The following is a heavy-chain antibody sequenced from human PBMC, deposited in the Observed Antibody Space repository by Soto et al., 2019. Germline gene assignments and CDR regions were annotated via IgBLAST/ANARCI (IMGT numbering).Heavy chain of an antibody. Sequence: SVKVSCKALGNTFIYRYLHWVRQAPGQALEWMGWITPFSGDVHYAQKFQERVTITRDRSINTAYMQMSSLRSEDTAMYFCAGGGAGSGPFNWELLDHWGQGTLVTVSS. CDR1: GNTFIYRY. V-gene: IGHV1-45*02. D-gene: IGHD1-26*01. J-gene: IGHJ4*02. CDR2: ITPFSGDV. CDR3: AGGGAGSGPFNWELLDH.